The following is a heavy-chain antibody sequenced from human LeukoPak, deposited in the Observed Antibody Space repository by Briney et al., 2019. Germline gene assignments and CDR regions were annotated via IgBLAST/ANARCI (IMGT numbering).Heavy chain of an antibody. V-gene: IGHV4-61*02. CDR2: IYTSRST. D-gene: IGHD3-10*01. J-gene: IGHJ4*02. CDR3: ASLVTKYGSGGYYFDY. Sequence: SETLSLTCTVSGGSISSGSYDWGWIRQPAGKGLEWIVRIYTSRSTNYNPSLKSRVTISVDTSKNQFSLKLSSVTAADTAVYYCASLVTKYGSGGYYFDYWGQGTLVTVSS. CDR1: GGSISSGSYD.